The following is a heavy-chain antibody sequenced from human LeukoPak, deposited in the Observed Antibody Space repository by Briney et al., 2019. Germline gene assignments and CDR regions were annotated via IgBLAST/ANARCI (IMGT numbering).Heavy chain of an antibody. V-gene: IGHV3-7*03. Sequence: TGGSLRLSCTAFEFVLSTYWMIWVRQAPGKGLEWVANIKQDGSVTHYLDSVKGRFTISRDNSKNTLYLQMNILRAEDTAVYYCVREDGDYVIRSFGMDVWGQGTTVTVSS. D-gene: IGHD4-17*01. CDR1: EFVLSTYW. CDR3: VREDGDYVIRSFGMDV. CDR2: IKQDGSVT. J-gene: IGHJ6*02.